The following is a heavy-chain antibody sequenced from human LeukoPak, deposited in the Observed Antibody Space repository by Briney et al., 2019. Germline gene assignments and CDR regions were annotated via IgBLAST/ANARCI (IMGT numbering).Heavy chain of an antibody. J-gene: IGHJ4*02. D-gene: IGHD2-21*02. V-gene: IGHV4-4*07. CDR3: ARELYCGGDCYSFDY. Sequence: SETLSLTCTVSGGSISSYYWSWIRQPAGKRLEWIGRIYTSGSTNYNPSLKSRVTMSVDTSKNQFSLKLSSVTAADTAVYYCARELYCGGDCYSFDYWGQGTLVTVSS. CDR2: IYTSGST. CDR1: GGSISSYY.